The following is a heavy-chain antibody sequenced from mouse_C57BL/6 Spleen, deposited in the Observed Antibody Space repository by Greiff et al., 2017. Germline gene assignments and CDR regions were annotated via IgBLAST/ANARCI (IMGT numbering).Heavy chain of an antibody. V-gene: IGHV1-20*01. Sequence: EVQLQQSGPELVKPGDSVKISCKASGYSFTGYFMNWVMQSHGKSLEWIGRINPYNGDTFYNQKFKGKATLTVDKSSSTAHMELRSLTSEDSAVYYCARQDPAYWYFDVWGTGTTVTVSS. CDR2: INPYNGDT. CDR3: ARQDPAYWYFDV. J-gene: IGHJ1*03. CDR1: GYSFTGYF.